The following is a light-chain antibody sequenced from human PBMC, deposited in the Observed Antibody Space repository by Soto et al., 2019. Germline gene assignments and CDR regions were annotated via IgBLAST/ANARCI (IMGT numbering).Light chain of an antibody. V-gene: IGLV2-8*01. CDR3: SSYTGTSYV. CDR2: EVS. CDR1: GSDVGDYNY. Sequence: QSALTQPPSASESPGQSVTISCTGTGSDVGDYNYVSWYQQHPGKAPKLMIYEVSKRPSGVPDRFSGSKSGNTASLTVSGLQAEDEANYYCSSYTGTSYVFGTGTKVTVL. J-gene: IGLJ1*01.